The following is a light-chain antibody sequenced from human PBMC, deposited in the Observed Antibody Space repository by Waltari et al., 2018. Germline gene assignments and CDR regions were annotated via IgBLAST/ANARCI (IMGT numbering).Light chain of an antibody. J-gene: IGLJ2*01. CDR1: SLRNYY. V-gene: IGLV3-19*01. CDR3: NSRDSSGNHYVV. CDR2: GKN. Sequence: SSELTQDPAVSVALGQTVRITCQGDSLRNYYASWYQQKPGQAPIRVIYGKNNRPSGIPDRFSGSSSGNTASLTITGAQAEDEADYYCNSRDSSGNHYVVFGGGTKLTVL.